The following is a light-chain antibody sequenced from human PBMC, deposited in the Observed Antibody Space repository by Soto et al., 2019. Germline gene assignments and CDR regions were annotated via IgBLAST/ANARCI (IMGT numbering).Light chain of an antibody. CDR1: QSFSSN. CDR3: QQYTNWPPLT. CDR2: GAS. Sequence: EIVMTQSPATLSVSPGERATLSCRASQSFSSNLAWYQQKPGQAPRLLIYGASTRATGIPARFSGSGSGTEFTLTISSLQSEDFAVYYCQQYTNWPPLTFGAGTKVDIX. V-gene: IGKV3-15*01. J-gene: IGKJ4*01.